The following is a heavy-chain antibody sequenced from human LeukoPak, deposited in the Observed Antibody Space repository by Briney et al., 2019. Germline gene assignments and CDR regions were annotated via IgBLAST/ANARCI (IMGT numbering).Heavy chain of an antibody. CDR2: IYHSGST. D-gene: IGHD3-10*01. CDR1: GGSISNTNW. V-gene: IGHV4-4*02. J-gene: IGHJ5*02. Sequence: SGTLSLTCGVSGGSISNTNWWTWVRQPPGKGLEWIGEIYHSGSTNYNPSLKSRVTISVDKSKNQFSLKLSSVTDADTAVYYCARTSRINMVLDPWGQGTLVTVSS. CDR3: ARTSRINMVLDP.